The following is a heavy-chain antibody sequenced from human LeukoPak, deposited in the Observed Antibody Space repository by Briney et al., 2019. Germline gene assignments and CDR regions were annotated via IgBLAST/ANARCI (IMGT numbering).Heavy chain of an antibody. CDR2: ISGSGGST. V-gene: IGHV3-23*01. D-gene: IGHD6-13*01. J-gene: IGHJ5*02. CDR1: GFTFSSYA. CDR3: AKLTTYRIAAAGTGFDP. Sequence: PGGSLRLSCAASGFTFSSYAMSWVRQAPGKGLEWVSAISGSGGSTYYADSVKGRFTISRDNSKNTLYLQMNSLRAEDTAAYYCAKLTTYRIAAAGTGFDPWGQGTLVTVSS.